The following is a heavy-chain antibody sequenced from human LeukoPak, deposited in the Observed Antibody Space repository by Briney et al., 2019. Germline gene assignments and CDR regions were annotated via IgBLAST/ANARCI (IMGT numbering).Heavy chain of an antibody. V-gene: IGHV4-34*01. J-gene: IGHJ5*02. D-gene: IGHD3-10*01. Sequence: SETLSLTCAVYGGSFSGYYWSWIRQPPGKGLEWIGEINHSGSTNYNPSLKSRVTISVDTSKNQFSLKLSSVTAADTAVYYCARVSSPGGFIWFGELLTSRLGFDPWGQGTLVTVSS. CDR1: GGSFSGYY. CDR2: INHSGST. CDR3: ARVSSPGGFIWFGELLTSRLGFDP.